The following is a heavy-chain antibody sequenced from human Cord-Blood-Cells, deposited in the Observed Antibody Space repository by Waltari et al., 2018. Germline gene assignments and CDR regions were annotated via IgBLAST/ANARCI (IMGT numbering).Heavy chain of an antibody. CDR1: GYTFTSYA. V-gene: IGHV1-3*01. D-gene: IGHD6-6*01. Sequence: QVQLVQSGAEVKKPGASVKVSCKASGYTFTSYAMHWVRQAPGQRLEWMGWINAGNGNTKYSQKFQGRVTITRDTSASTAYMELSSLRAEDTAVYYCASSSSSSKSPNYWGQGTLVTVSS. CDR2: INAGNGNT. J-gene: IGHJ4*02. CDR3: ASSSSSSKSPNY.